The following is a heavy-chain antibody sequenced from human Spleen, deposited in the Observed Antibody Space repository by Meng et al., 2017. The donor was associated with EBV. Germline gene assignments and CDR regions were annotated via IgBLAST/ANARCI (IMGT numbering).Heavy chain of an antibody. V-gene: IGHV1-69*01. CDR1: GGTFTSDA. D-gene: IGHD3-10*01. Sequence: VPAGAEVNRPGPPGPVSCKTSGGTFTSDAISWVRQAPGQGLEWMGGLIPMSGAPNYAQKFQGRITITADESTSTHYMDMSSLRSEDTAVYYCASESGRGYTPDYWGQGTLVTVSS. J-gene: IGHJ4*02. CDR2: LIPMSGAP. CDR3: ASESGRGYTPDY.